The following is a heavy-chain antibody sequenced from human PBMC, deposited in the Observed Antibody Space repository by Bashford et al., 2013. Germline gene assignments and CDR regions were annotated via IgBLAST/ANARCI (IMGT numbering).Heavy chain of an antibody. Sequence: SGESLKISCKGSGYSFSNYWIAWVRQMPGKGLEWMGIIYPGDSDTRYSPSFQGQVTISADKSINTAYLQWSSLKASDTAMYYCARQRGSGTTLDPWGQGTLVTVSS. J-gene: IGHJ5*02. CDR1: GYSFSNYW. CDR2: IYPGDSDT. D-gene: IGHD1-7*01. V-gene: IGHV5-51*01. CDR3: ARQRGSGTTLDP.